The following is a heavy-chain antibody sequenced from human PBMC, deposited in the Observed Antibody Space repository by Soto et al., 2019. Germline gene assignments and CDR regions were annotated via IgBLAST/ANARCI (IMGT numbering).Heavy chain of an antibody. D-gene: IGHD1-1*01. CDR1: GFTFSHYG. Sequence: QMQLEESGGCVVQPGRSLRLSCGASGFTFSHYGMHWVRQAPGKGLEWVAVIWHHGGNKYYADSVKGRFTISRDNARNTLYLQMASLRGEDTGVYYCVSDETQLERRPSYGKDVWGRGTTVIVSS. CDR3: VSDETQLERRPSYGKDV. J-gene: IGHJ6*02. CDR2: IWHHGGNK. V-gene: IGHV3-33*01.